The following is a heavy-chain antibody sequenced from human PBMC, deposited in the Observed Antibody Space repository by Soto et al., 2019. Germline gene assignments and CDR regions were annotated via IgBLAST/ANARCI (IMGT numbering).Heavy chain of an antibody. CDR2: IYYSGST. Sequence: SETLSLTCTVSGGSISSYYWSWIRQPPGKGLEWIGYIYYSGSTNYNPSLKSRVTISVDTSKNQFSLKLSSVTAADTAVYYCAREGQQLAFDYWGQGTLVTVSS. CDR1: GGSISSYY. D-gene: IGHD6-13*01. J-gene: IGHJ4*02. CDR3: AREGQQLAFDY. V-gene: IGHV4-59*01.